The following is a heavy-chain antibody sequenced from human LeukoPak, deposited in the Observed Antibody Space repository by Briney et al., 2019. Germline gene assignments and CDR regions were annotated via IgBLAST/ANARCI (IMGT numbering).Heavy chain of an antibody. D-gene: IGHD2-15*01. V-gene: IGHV1-3*01. Sequence: ASVKVSCKASGYIFSTYAMHWVRQAPGQRLEWVGWINAGNGDTKYSQNFQGRVTIVRDTSASTAYMELRRLRYEDTAVYFCARDQALCSGGSCYSWFDPWGQGTQVTVSS. J-gene: IGHJ5*02. CDR1: GYIFSTYA. CDR2: INAGNGDT. CDR3: ARDQALCSGGSCYSWFDP.